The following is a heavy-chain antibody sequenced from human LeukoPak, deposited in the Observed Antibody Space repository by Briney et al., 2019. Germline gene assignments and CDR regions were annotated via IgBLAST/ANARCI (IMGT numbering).Heavy chain of an antibody. CDR1: GFTFSSYG. Sequence: PGGALRLSCAASGFTFSSYGMGWVRQAPGKGLEWVSGVSRTPSTTYYADSVRGRFTISRDDSKNTLYLQMNSLRAEDTAVYYCAKDYLSGWELPHNFDNWGQGTLVTVSS. CDR3: AKDYLSGWELPHNFDN. D-gene: IGHD1-26*01. V-gene: IGHV3-23*01. J-gene: IGHJ4*02. CDR2: VSRTPSTT.